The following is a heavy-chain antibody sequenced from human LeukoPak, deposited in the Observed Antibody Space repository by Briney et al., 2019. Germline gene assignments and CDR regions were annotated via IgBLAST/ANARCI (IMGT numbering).Heavy chain of an antibody. Sequence: PSETLSLTCTVSGGSISSYYWSWIRQPPGKGLEWIGYIYYSGSTYYNPSLKSRVTISVDTSKNQFSLKLSSVTAADAAVYYCARSDGVFDAFDIWGQGTMVTVSP. CDR2: IYYSGST. CDR3: ARSDGVFDAFDI. CDR1: GGSISSYY. V-gene: IGHV4-59*01. D-gene: IGHD2-8*02. J-gene: IGHJ3*02.